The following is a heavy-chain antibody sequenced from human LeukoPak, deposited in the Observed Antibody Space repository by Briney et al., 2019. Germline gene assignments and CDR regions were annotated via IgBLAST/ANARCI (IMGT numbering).Heavy chain of an antibody. CDR2: IIPIFGTA. D-gene: IGHD3-9*01. Sequence: ASVKVSCKASGGTFSSYAISWVRQAPGQGLEWMGGIIPIFGTANYAQKFQGRVTITADESTSTAYMELSSLRSEDTAVYYCATDLPVLRYFDWSHGAFDIWGQGTMVTVSS. CDR1: GGTFSSYA. V-gene: IGHV1-69*13. CDR3: ATDLPVLRYFDWSHGAFDI. J-gene: IGHJ3*02.